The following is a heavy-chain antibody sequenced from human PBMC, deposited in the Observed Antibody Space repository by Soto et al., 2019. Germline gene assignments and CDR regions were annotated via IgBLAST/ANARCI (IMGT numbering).Heavy chain of an antibody. Sequence: GGSLRLSCVGSGFTFSDSVMAWVRQALGKGLEWLSVMSGHDRTRYALSVTGRCTISRDNLKNTLYLQMRSLRAEDAAAYYCVKWHTSNFDSLPFTGFDFWGQGTQVTVSS. CDR3: VKWHTSNFDSLPFTGFDF. CDR1: GFTFSDSV. J-gene: IGHJ4*02. D-gene: IGHD3-22*01. V-gene: IGHV3-23*01. CDR2: MSGHDRT.